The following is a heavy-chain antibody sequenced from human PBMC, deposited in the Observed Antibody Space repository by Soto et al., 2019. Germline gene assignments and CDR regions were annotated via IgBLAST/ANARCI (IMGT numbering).Heavy chain of an antibody. CDR2: INPNSGGT. Sequence: ASVKVSCKASGYTFTGHYMHCVRQAPGQGLEWMGWINPNSGGTNYAQKFQGRVTMTRDTSISTAYMELSRLRSDDTAVYYCARDAGAYYYDSSGYNEYYYYGMDVWGQATTVTVSS. CDR1: GYTFTGHY. J-gene: IGHJ6*02. V-gene: IGHV1-2*02. CDR3: ARDAGAYYYDSSGYNEYYYYGMDV. D-gene: IGHD3-22*01.